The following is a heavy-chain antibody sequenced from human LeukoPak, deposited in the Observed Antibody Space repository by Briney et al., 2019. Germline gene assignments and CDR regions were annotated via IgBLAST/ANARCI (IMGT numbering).Heavy chain of an antibody. D-gene: IGHD3-10*01. CDR3: ARDSGSGSYSAY. CDR2: INPDGSAT. CDR1: GFTFSSDW. J-gene: IGHJ4*02. V-gene: IGHV3-74*01. Sequence: SGGSLRLSCAASGFTFSSDWMHWVRQGPGKGLEWVSRINPDGSATSHADSVRGRFTISRDNAKNTLYLQMNSLTADDTAVYFCARDSGSGSYSAYWGLGTLVTVSS.